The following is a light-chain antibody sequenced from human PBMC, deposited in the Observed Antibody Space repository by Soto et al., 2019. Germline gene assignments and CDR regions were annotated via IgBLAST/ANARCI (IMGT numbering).Light chain of an antibody. J-gene: IGLJ1*01. Sequence: QSALTQPPSASGSPGQSVTISCTGTSSDVGGYNYVSWYQQHPGKAPKVMIYEVSKRPSGVPDRFSGSKSGNTASLTVSGLQAEDEADYYCSSYAGSNNLYVFGTGTKLTVL. CDR1: SSDVGGYNY. CDR3: SSYAGSNNLYV. CDR2: EVS. V-gene: IGLV2-8*01.